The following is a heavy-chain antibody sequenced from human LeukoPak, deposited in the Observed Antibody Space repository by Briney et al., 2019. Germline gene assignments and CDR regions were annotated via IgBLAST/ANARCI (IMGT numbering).Heavy chain of an antibody. D-gene: IGHD6-13*01. CDR3: AKVHTRIAAAGTDAFDI. Sequence: GGSLRLSCAASGFTFSSYAMHWVRQAPGKGLEWVAVISGSGGSTYYADSVKGRFTISRDNSKNTLYLQMNSLRAEDTAVYYCAKVHTRIAAAGTDAFDIWGRGTMVTVSS. CDR2: ISGSGGST. CDR1: GFTFSSYA. J-gene: IGHJ3*02. V-gene: IGHV3-23*01.